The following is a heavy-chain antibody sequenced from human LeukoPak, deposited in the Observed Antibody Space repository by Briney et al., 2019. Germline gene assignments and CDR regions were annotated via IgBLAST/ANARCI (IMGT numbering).Heavy chain of an antibody. V-gene: IGHV4-59*01. CDR1: GDSISSDY. D-gene: IGHD3-10*01. CDR2: IYYSGST. Sequence: SETLSLTCNVSGDSISSDYRSWIRQPPGKGLEWIGHIYYSGSTNYNPSLKSRVTISVDTSKNQFSLKLSSVTAANTAVYYCARVRKDYYGSGSSPLYYYYYYMDVWGKGTTVTVSS. J-gene: IGHJ6*03. CDR3: ARVRKDYYGSGSSPLYYYYYYMDV.